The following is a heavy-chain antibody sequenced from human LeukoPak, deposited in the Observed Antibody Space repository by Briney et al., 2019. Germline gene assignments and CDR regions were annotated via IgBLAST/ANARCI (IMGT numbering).Heavy chain of an antibody. V-gene: IGHV3-23*01. CDR3: AKAYDSSCYPYYSDY. J-gene: IGHJ4*02. Sequence: GGSLRLSCAASGFTFSSYSMSWVRQAPGKGLEWVSAISFRGGGTTYYADSVQGRFTISRDNSKNTLYLQMNSLRAEDTAVYYLAKAYDSSCYPYYSDYGGQGTLVTVS. D-gene: IGHD3-22*01. CDR2: ISFRGGGTT. CDR1: GFTFSSYS.